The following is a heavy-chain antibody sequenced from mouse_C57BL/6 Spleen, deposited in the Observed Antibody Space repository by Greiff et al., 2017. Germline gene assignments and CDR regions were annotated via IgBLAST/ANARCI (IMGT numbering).Heavy chain of an antibody. CDR1: GYAFSSYW. Sequence: QVQLQQSGAELVKPGASVKISCKASGYAFSSYWMNWVKQRPGKGLEWIGQIYPGDGDTNYNGKFKGKATLTADKSSSTAYMQLSSLTSEDSAVYFCARRYGSSYYFDYWGQGTTLTVSS. CDR3: ARRYGSSYYFDY. V-gene: IGHV1-80*01. D-gene: IGHD1-1*01. J-gene: IGHJ2*01. CDR2: IYPGDGDT.